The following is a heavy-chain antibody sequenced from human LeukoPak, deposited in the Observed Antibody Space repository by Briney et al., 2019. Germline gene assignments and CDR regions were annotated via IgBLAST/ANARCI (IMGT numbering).Heavy chain of an antibody. J-gene: IGHJ5*02. CDR3: ASSYYGNAGYPT. CDR1: GEPVSSGGYS. D-gene: IGHD3-10*01. CDR2: IYYSGTT. Sequence: PSETLSLTCTVSGEPVSSGGYSWIWIRQHPGKGLVWIGFIYYSGTTYYTPSLKSRLAISLDTSKNQFSVRLTSVTAADTGVYFCASSYYGNAGYPTWGQGTLVAVSS. V-gene: IGHV4-31*03.